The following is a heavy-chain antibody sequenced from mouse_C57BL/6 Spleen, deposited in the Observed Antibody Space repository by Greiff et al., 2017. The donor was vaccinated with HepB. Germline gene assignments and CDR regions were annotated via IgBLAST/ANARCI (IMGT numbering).Heavy chain of an antibody. Sequence: QVQLKQSGAELVKPGASVKMSCKASGYTFTSYWITWVKQRPGQGLEWIGDIYPGSGSTNYNEKFKSKATLTVDTSSSTAYMQLSSLTSEDSAVYYCARWDDYDEAYWGQGTLVTVSA. CDR1: GYTFTSYW. CDR2: IYPGSGST. J-gene: IGHJ3*01. D-gene: IGHD2-4*01. V-gene: IGHV1-55*01. CDR3: ARWDDYDEAY.